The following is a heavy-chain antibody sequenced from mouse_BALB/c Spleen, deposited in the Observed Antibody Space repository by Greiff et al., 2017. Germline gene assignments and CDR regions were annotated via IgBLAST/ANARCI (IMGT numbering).Heavy chain of an antibody. Sequence: EVMLVESGGGLVQPGGSRKLSCAASGFTFSSFGMHWVRQAPEKGLEWVAYISSGSSTIYYADTVKGRFTISRDNPKNTLFLQMTSLRSEDTAMYYCARSPITTVLDYWGQGTTLTVSS. CDR1: GFTFSSFG. CDR3: ARSPITTVLDY. CDR2: ISSGSSTI. D-gene: IGHD1-1*01. V-gene: IGHV5-17*02. J-gene: IGHJ2*01.